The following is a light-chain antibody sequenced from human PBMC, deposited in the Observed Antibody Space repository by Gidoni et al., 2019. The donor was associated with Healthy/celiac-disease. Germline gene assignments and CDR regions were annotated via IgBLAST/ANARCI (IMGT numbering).Light chain of an antibody. CDR3: QQSYSTLWT. CDR2: AAS. CDR1: QSISSY. V-gene: IGKV1-39*01. Sequence: DIQTTKSPSSLSASVGDRVTITCRASQSISSYVNWYQQKPGKAPKLLIYAASSLQSGVPSRCSGSGSGTDFTLTISSLQPEDFATYYCQQSYSTLWTFGQGTKVEIK. J-gene: IGKJ1*01.